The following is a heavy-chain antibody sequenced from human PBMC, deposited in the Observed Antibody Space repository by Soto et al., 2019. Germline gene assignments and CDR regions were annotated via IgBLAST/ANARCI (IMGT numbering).Heavy chain of an antibody. Sequence: PSETLSLTCAVYGGSFSGYYWSWIRQPPGKGLEWIGEINHSGSTNYNPSLKSRVTISVDTSKNQFSLRSEDTAIYYCARDPAPQDNDNLTGYFHFDYWGQGTLVTSPQ. CDR2: INHSGST. V-gene: IGHV4-34*01. CDR1: GGSFSGYY. J-gene: IGHJ4*02. CDR3: ARDPAPQDNDNLTGYFHFDY. D-gene: IGHD3-9*01.